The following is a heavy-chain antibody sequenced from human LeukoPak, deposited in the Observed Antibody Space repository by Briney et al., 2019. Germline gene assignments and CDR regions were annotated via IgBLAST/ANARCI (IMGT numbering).Heavy chain of an antibody. CDR2: IKQDGTER. CDR1: GFTFSDYW. CDR3: VRGPYALF. V-gene: IGHV3-7*01. Sequence: GGSLRLSCAASGFTFSDYWLSWVRQAPGKGLEWVANIKQDGTERNYVDSVKGRFTISRDNARDSLYLQMNSLRAEDTAVYYCVRGPYALFWGQGTLVSASS. J-gene: IGHJ4*02. D-gene: IGHD2-2*01.